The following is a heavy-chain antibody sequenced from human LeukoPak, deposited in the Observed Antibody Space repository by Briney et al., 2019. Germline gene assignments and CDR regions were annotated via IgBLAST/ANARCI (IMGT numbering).Heavy chain of an antibody. CDR1: GFTFSSYA. Sequence: GGSLRLSCAASGFTFSSYAMSWVRQAPGKGLEWVSAISGGGSTYYADSVKGRFTISRDNSKNTLYLQMHSLRAEDTAVYYCTGGSDKVLSGEYYYYMDVWGTGTTVTVSS. CDR3: TGGSDKVLSGEYYYYMDV. V-gene: IGHV3-23*01. J-gene: IGHJ6*03. D-gene: IGHD2/OR15-2a*01. CDR2: ISGGGST.